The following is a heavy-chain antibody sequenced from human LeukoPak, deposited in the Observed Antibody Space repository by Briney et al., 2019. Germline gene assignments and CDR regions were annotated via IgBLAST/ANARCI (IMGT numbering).Heavy chain of an antibody. Sequence: GASVKVSCKASGYTFTSYDINWVRQATGQGLEWMGWMNPNSGNTGYAQKFQGRVTMTGNTSISTAYMELSSLRSEDTAVYYCARGFTVTTFAAPGYWGQGTLVTVSS. CDR3: ARGFTVTTFAAPGY. D-gene: IGHD4-17*01. CDR1: GYTFTSYD. CDR2: MNPNSGNT. V-gene: IGHV1-8*01. J-gene: IGHJ4*02.